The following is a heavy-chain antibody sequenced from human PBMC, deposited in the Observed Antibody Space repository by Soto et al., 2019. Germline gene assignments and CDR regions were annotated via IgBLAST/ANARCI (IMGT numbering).Heavy chain of an antibody. CDR2: IRATGGQP. CDR3: AQDRGWGVVSPSHDS. J-gene: IGHJ5*01. D-gene: IGHD2-21*01. V-gene: IGHV3-23*01. CDR1: GFTFRNFV. Sequence: EVQLLESGGGVVRPGGSLRLSCAASGFTFRNFVMSWVRQAPGKGLQWVSAIRATGGQPFYADSVKGRFTISRDNSKNMLYLQINSLRDVDTALYFCAQDRGWGVVSPSHDSWGQGTLVTVSS.